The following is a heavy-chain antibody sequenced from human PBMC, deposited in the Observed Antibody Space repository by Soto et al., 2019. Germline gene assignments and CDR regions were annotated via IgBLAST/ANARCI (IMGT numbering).Heavy chain of an antibody. J-gene: IGHJ4*02. CDR2: IYSDGRT. CDR3: ESCSGWYGQCYFDC. V-gene: IGHV3-53*02. Sequence: DVQLVETGGGLIQPGGSLRLSCAASGFIVSSSYMSWVRQAPGKGLEWVSVIYSDGRTYYAHYVRGRFTISRDNSKNTLYLQMTSLSAEDTALYYGESCSGWYGQCYFDCWGQGNVVTVSS. CDR1: GFIVSSSY. D-gene: IGHD6-13*01.